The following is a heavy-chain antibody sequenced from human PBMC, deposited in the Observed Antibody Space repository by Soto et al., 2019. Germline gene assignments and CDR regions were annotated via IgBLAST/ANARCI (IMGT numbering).Heavy chain of an antibody. Sequence: GGSLRLSCAASGFTFSNYGMHWVRQAPGKGLEWVAVISYDGSNKHYADSVTGRFTISRDNSKNTLYLQMDSLRAEDTAVYYCAKDPVVGATTGSYFDYWGQGTLVTVSS. CDR3: AKDPVVGATTGSYFDY. D-gene: IGHD1-26*01. V-gene: IGHV3-30*18. J-gene: IGHJ4*02. CDR2: ISYDGSNK. CDR1: GFTFSNYG.